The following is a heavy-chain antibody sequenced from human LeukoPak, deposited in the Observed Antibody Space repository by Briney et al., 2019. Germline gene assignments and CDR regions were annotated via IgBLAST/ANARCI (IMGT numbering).Heavy chain of an antibody. CDR3: ARVRESGYSYGYGS. V-gene: IGHV3-21*06. J-gene: IGHJ5*02. Sequence: GGSLRLSCAASGFTFSSYSMNWVRQAPGKGLEWVSSISSSSRYIYYADSMKGRFTISRDNSKNSLYLQMNSLRAEDTAVYYCARVRESGYSYGYGSWGQGTLVTVSS. CDR2: ISSSSRYI. CDR1: GFTFSSYS. D-gene: IGHD5-18*01.